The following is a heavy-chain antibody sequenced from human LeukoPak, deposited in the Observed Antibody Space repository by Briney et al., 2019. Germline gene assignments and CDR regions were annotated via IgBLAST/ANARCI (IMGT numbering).Heavy chain of an antibody. J-gene: IGHJ3*02. CDR3: ARARYVNSFYAFDI. CDR2: LSKSGNT. CDR1: GGSISSYY. V-gene: IGHV4-59*01. Sequence: KPSETLSLTCTVSGGSISSYYWSWIRLPPGKGLEWIGYLSKSGNTNYSPSLKSRVTIFGDTSENQFFLKLSSVTAADTAVYYCARARYVNSFYAFDIWGQGTLVTVSS. D-gene: IGHD3-9*01.